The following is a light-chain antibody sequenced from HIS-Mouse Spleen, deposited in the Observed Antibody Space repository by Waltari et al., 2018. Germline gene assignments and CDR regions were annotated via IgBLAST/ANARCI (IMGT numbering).Light chain of an antibody. CDR1: QGISIY. CDR2: AAS. Sequence: AIRMTQSPSSFSASTGDRVTITCRASQGISIYLAWYQQKPGKAPKLLIYAASTLQSGVPSRFSGSRSGTDFTLTISCLQSEDFATYYCQQYYSYRFTFGPGTKVDIK. CDR3: QQYYSYRFT. V-gene: IGKV1-8*01. J-gene: IGKJ3*01.